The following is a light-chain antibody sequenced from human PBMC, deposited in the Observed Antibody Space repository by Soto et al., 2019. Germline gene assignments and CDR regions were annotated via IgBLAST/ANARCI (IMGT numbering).Light chain of an antibody. CDR2: DVS. CDR1: SSDVGGYNY. CDR3: SSYTSSSTRV. V-gene: IGLV2-14*01. J-gene: IGLJ1*01. Sequence: QSALTQPASVSGSPGQSITISCTGTSSDVGGYNYVSWYQQHPGKAPKLMIFDVSNRPSGVSNRFSGSKSGNTASLTISGLQDEDDADYCCSSYTSSSTRVFGTGTKLTVL.